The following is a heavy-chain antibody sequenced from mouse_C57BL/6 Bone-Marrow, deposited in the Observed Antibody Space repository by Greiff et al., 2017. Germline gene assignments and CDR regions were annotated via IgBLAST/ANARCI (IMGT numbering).Heavy chain of an antibody. CDR2: INPNNGGT. V-gene: IGHV1-26*01. Sequence: EVQLQQSGPELVKPGASVKISCKASGYTCTDYYMNWVKQSHGKSLEWIGDINPNNGGTSYNQKFKGKATLTVDKSSSTAYMELRSLTSEDSAVYYCARNYDYEDYWGQGTTLTVSS. CDR3: ARNYDYEDY. D-gene: IGHD2-4*01. J-gene: IGHJ2*01. CDR1: GYTCTDYY.